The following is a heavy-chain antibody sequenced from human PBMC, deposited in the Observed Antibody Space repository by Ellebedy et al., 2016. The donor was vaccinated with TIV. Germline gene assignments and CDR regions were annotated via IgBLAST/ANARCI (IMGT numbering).Heavy chain of an antibody. CDR2: IIPIFGTA. D-gene: IGHD2-2*01. V-gene: IGHV1-69*13. CDR1: GGTFSSYA. CDR3: ARGVVVNYCSSTSCHPLHFDY. J-gene: IGHJ4*02. Sequence: SVKVSCXASGGTFSSYAISWVRQAPGQGLEWMGGIIPIFGTANYAQKFQGRVTITADESTSTAYMELSSLRSEDTAVYYCARGVVVNYCSSTSCHPLHFDYWGQGTLVTVSS.